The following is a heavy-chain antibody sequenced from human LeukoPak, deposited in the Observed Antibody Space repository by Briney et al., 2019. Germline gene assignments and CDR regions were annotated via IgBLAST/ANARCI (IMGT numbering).Heavy chain of an antibody. CDR2: IYYSGST. V-gene: IGHV4-59*01. CDR3: ARGLWFGELAPPYFQH. J-gene: IGHJ1*01. CDR1: GVSISSYY. D-gene: IGHD3-10*01. Sequence: SETLSLTCTVSGVSISSYYWSWIRQPPGKGLEWIGYIYYSGSTKYNPSLKSRVTISVDTYKNQFSLKLSSVTAADAAVYYCARGLWFGELAPPYFQHWGQGTLVTVSS.